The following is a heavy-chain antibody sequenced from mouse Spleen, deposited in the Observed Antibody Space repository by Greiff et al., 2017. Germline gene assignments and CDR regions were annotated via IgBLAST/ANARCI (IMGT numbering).Heavy chain of an antibody. CDR2: ISSGSSTI. Sequence: EVKLVESGGGLVQPGGSRKLSCAASGFTFSSFGMHWVRQAPEKGLEWVAYISSGSSTIYYADTVKGRFTISRDNPKNTLFLQMTSLRSEDTAMYYCAREGGNYVGYFDVWGAGTTVTVSS. D-gene: IGHD2-1*01. CDR1: GFTFSSFG. J-gene: IGHJ1*01. V-gene: IGHV5-17*02. CDR3: AREGGNYVGYFDV.